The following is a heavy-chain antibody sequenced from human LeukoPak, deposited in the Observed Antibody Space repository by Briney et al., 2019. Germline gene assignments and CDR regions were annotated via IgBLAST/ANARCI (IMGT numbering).Heavy chain of an antibody. D-gene: IGHD2-15*01. Sequence: ASVKVSCKASGYTFTSYDINWVRQATGQGLEWMGWMNPNSGNTGYAQKFQGRVTMTRNTSISTAYMELSSLRSEDTAAYYCARGARSPIRYRSGGSCYRYYFDYWGQGTLVTVSS. V-gene: IGHV1-8*01. CDR3: ARGARSPIRYRSGGSCYRYYFDY. J-gene: IGHJ4*02. CDR2: MNPNSGNT. CDR1: GYTFTSYD.